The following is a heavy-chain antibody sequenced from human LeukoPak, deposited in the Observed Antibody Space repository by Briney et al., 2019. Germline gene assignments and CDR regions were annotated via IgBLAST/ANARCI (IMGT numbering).Heavy chain of an antibody. J-gene: IGHJ4*02. D-gene: IGHD6-19*01. CDR1: GGSINNYY. V-gene: IGHV4-59*01. Sequence: SGTLSLTCTVSGGSINNYYWSWIRQPPGKGLEWIGYIYYSGSTKYNPSLKSRVTMSVDTSKNQFSLKLSSVTAADTAVYYCARVRDSGWSDYWGQGTLVTVSS. CDR3: ARVRDSGWSDY. CDR2: IYYSGST.